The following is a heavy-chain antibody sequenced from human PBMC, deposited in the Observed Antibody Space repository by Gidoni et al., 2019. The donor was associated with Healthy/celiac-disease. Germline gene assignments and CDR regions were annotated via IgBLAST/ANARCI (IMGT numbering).Heavy chain of an antibody. J-gene: IGHJ3*02. CDR3: ARAEKITFGGVDAFDI. CDR1: GYSISSGSY. V-gene: IGHV4-38-2*01. Sequence: QVQLQESGPGLVKPSETLSLTCAVSGYSISSGSYWGWIRQPPGKGLECIGSIYHSGSTYYNPSLKSRVTISVDTSKNQFSLKLSSVTAADTAVYYCARAEKITFGGVDAFDIWGQGTMVTVSS. D-gene: IGHD3-16*01. CDR2: IYHSGST.